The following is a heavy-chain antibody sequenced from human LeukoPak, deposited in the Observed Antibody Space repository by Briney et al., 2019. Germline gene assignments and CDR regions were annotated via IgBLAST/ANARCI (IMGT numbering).Heavy chain of an antibody. Sequence: PSETLSLTCAVSGGSFIYYYWCWIRQPPGKGLEWIGEINHSGSTNYNPSLKSRVTISVDTSKNQFSLKLSSVTAANADMYSSARYVGSAGHYPYYYYYYMDVWGKGTTVTVSS. CDR3: ARYVGSAGHYPYYYYYYMDV. J-gene: IGHJ6*03. V-gene: IGHV4-34*01. CDR1: GGSFIYYY. D-gene: IGHD6-19*01. CDR2: INHSGST.